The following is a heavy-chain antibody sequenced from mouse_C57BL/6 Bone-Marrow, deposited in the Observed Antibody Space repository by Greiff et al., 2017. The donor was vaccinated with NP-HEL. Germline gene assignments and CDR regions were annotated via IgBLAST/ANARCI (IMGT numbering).Heavy chain of an antibody. CDR1: GYSITSGYY. CDR2: ISYDGSN. J-gene: IGHJ4*01. V-gene: IGHV3-6*01. CDR3: ARILEYYAMDY. Sequence: VQLQQSGPGLVKPSQSLSLTCSVTGYSITSGYYWNWIRQFPGNKLEWMGYISYDGSNNYNPSLKNRISITRDTSKNQFFLKLNSVTTEDTATYYCARILEYYAMDYWGQGTSVTVSS. D-gene: IGHD1-1*01.